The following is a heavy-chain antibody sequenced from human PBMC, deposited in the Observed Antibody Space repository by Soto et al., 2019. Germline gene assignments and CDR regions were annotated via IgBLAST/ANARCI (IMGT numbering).Heavy chain of an antibody. V-gene: IGHV3-23*01. D-gene: IGHD1-26*01. Sequence: EVQLLESGGGLVQPGGSLRLSCAASGFTFSSYAMRWVRQAPGKGLEWVSAISGSGGSTYYADSVKGRFTISRDNSKDTLYLQMTSRRAGDTAVYYFARRGSGSDYDYWGQGTLVTVAS. CDR1: GFTFSSYA. J-gene: IGHJ4*02. CDR2: ISGSGGST. CDR3: ARRGSGSDYDY.